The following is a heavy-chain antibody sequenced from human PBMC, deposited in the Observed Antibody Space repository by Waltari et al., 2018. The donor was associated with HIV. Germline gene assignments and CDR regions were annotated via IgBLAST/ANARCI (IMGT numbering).Heavy chain of an antibody. D-gene: IGHD2-21*02. CDR3: ARGIRRDCYWFDP. Sequence: QVQLVPSGAEVQKPGASLKVSCKASGYPFTSYDIKWVRQATGQGPEWMGWMNPNSGNTGYAQKFQGRVTMTRNTSISTAYMELSSLRSEDTAVYYCARGIRRDCYWFDPWGQGTLVTVSS. CDR2: MNPNSGNT. CDR1: GYPFTSYD. V-gene: IGHV1-8*01. J-gene: IGHJ5*02.